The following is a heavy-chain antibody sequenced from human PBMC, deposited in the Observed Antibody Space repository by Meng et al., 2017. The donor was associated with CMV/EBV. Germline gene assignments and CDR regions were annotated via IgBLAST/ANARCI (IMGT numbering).Heavy chain of an antibody. CDR2: ISGSSTYI. V-gene: IGHV3-21*01. D-gene: IGHD4-23*01. Sequence: GESLKISCAASEFTFSSYVMNWVRQAPGKGLEWVSSISGSSTYIYYADSVKGRFTISRDNARKSLYLEMNSLGAEDTAVYYCVRDASYGGDLWGQGTLVTVSS. CDR3: VRDASYGGDL. CDR1: EFTFSSYV. J-gene: IGHJ5*02.